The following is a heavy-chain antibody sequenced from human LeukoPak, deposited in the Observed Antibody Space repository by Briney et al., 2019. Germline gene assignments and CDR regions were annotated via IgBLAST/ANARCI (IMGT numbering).Heavy chain of an antibody. D-gene: IGHD3-22*01. Sequence: SETLSLTCAVYGGSFSGYYWSWIRQPPGKGLEWIGEINHSGSTNYNPSLKSRVTISVDTSKNQFSLKLSSVTAADTAVYYCARGLSPRYYYDSSGYGNWGQGTLVTVSS. CDR3: ARGLSPRYYYDSSGYGN. J-gene: IGHJ4*02. V-gene: IGHV4-34*01. CDR2: INHSGST. CDR1: GGSFSGYY.